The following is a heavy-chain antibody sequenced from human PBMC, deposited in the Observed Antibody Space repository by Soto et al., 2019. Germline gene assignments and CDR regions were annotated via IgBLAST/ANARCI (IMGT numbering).Heavy chain of an antibody. CDR3: GRVRGGTTFVY. CDR2: ISYSGST. D-gene: IGHD1-26*01. J-gene: IGHJ4*02. Sequence: SETLSITCSASGVTISGHYWSWIRQAPGKGLQYIGYISYSGSTNYNPALKRRVTISVDTSKKQSSLKLSSVTAADTAVYYCGRVRGGTTFVYWGQGTLVTVSS. CDR1: GVTISGHY. V-gene: IGHV4-59*11.